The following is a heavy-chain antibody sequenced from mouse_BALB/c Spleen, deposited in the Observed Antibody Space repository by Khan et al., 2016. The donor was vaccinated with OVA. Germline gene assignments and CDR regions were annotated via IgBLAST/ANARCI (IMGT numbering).Heavy chain of an antibody. CDR1: GFSLTNYG. J-gene: IGHJ1*01. D-gene: IGHD2-3*01. CDR2: IWSGGST. V-gene: IGHV2-2*02. CDR3: ARPSDACCVWYFDV. Sequence: VQLQESGPGLVQPSQSLSITCTVSGFSLTNYGIHWVRQSPGKGLEWLGVIWSGGSTDYNAAFISRLSISKDNSKSQIFFKMNSLQANAPAIYYCARPSDACCVWYFDVWGAGTTVTVSS.